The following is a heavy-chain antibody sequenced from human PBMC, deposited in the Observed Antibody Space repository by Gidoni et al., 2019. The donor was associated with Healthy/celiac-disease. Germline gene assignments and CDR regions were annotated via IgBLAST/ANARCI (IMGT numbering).Heavy chain of an antibody. Sequence: QVQLQESGPGLGKPSQTLSLTCTVSGGSTSSGGYYWSWTGQHPGKGLEWIGYIYYSGSTYYTPSLKSRVTIAVDTSKTQFSLKLSSVTAADTAVYSGARGGSGSYYNVPNYFDYWGQGTLVTVSS. CDR2: IYYSGST. V-gene: IGHV4-31*03. D-gene: IGHD3-10*01. CDR1: GGSTSSGGYY. J-gene: IGHJ4*02. CDR3: ARGGSGSYYNVPNYFDY.